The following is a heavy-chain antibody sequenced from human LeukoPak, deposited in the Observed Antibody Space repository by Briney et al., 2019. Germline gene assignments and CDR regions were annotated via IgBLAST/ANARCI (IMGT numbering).Heavy chain of an antibody. CDR2: IYPGDSDT. Sequence: GESLKISCKGSGYRFTNYWIGWVRQMPGKGLEWMGIIYPGDSDTRYSPSFQGQVTISADKSISTAYLQWSSLKASDTAMYYCARRVGVRSSWYDYYFLDVWGKGTTVTV. J-gene: IGHJ6*03. CDR1: GYRFTNYW. D-gene: IGHD6-13*01. CDR3: ARRVGVRSSWYDYYFLDV. V-gene: IGHV5-51*01.